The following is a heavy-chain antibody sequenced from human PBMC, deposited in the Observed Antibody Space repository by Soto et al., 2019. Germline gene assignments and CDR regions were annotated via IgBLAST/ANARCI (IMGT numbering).Heavy chain of an antibody. CDR3: ARGPYCSSTSCYLFDY. Sequence: RXXPGKGLEWIGEINHSGSTNYNPSLKRRVTISVDTXXXXXSXXXXXXXAADTAVYYCARGPYCSSTSCYLFDYWGQGTLVTVXS. V-gene: IGHV4-34*01. D-gene: IGHD2-2*01. J-gene: IGHJ4*02. CDR2: INHSGST.